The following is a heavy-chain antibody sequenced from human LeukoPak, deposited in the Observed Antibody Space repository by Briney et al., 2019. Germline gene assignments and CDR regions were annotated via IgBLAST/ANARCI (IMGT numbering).Heavy chain of an antibody. V-gene: IGHV3-23*01. CDR2: LRGNGDA. CDR1: GFTFSSYA. Sequence: GGSRRLSWVASGFTFSSYAMSWVRETPARGLEWVSSLRGNGDAFYADSVKGRFTLSRDESRNTVYLQLNKLRVEDTAIYYCAKASWVSTADAVLWGQGTVVTVSS. D-gene: IGHD3-16*01. CDR3: AKASWVSTADAVL. J-gene: IGHJ4*02.